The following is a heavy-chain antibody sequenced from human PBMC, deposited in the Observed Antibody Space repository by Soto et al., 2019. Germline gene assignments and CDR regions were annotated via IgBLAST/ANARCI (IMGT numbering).Heavy chain of an antibody. Sequence: GVSVKVSFKASGYTFSNYVITWLRQAPGQHLEWLGWISLYSDGTNYAQKFQGRVSMTTDTSKTTAYMELRSLRSDDTAVYYCARVVPGGEAWFGTWAQGPLVTVSS. D-gene: IGHD2-2*01. J-gene: IGHJ5*02. V-gene: IGHV1-18*01. CDR3: ARVVPGGEAWFGT. CDR2: ISLYSDGT. CDR1: GYTFSNYV.